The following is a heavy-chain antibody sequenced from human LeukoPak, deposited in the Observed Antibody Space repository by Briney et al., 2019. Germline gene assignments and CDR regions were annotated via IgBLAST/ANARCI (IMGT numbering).Heavy chain of an antibody. V-gene: IGHV4-59*08. CDR2: IYYSGST. Sequence: SETLSLTCTVSGGSISSHNWSWIRQPPGKGLEWIGYIYYSGSTNYNPSLKSRVTISVDTSKNQFSLKLSSVTAADTAFYYCASLSSGWFYYYFDLWGRGTLATVSS. D-gene: IGHD6-19*01. CDR3: ASLSSGWFYYYFDL. CDR1: GGSISSHN. J-gene: IGHJ2*01.